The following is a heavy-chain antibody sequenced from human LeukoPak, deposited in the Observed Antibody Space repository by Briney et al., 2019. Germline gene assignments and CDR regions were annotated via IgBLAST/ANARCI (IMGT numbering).Heavy chain of an antibody. V-gene: IGHV4-59*01. CDR2: IYYSGST. Sequence: SETLSLTCTVSGGSISSYYWSWIRQPPGKGLEWIGYIYYSGSTNYNPSLKSRVTISVDTSKNQFSLKLSSVTAADTAVYYCARERSSGWYPYYYYYYMDVWGKGTTVTVSS. J-gene: IGHJ6*03. CDR1: GGSISSYY. D-gene: IGHD6-19*01. CDR3: ARERSSGWYPYYYYYYMDV.